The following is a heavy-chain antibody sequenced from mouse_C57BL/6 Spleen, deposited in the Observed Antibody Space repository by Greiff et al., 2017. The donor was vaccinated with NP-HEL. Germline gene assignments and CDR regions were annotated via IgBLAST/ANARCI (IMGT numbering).Heavy chain of an antibody. CDR2: IDPSDSYT. J-gene: IGHJ4*01. V-gene: IGHV1-50*01. Sequence: QVQLQQPGAELVKPGASVKVSCKASGYTFTSYWMQWVKQRPGQGLEWIGEIDPSDSYTNYNQKFKGKATLTVDTSSSTAYMQLSSLTSEDSAVYYCARGGLYDYDVRAMDYWGQGTSVTVSS. CDR1: GYTFTSYW. D-gene: IGHD2-4*01. CDR3: ARGGLYDYDVRAMDY.